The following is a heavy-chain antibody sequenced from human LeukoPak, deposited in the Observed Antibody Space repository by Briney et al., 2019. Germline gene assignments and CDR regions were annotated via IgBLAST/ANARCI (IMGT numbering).Heavy chain of an antibody. CDR1: GGSMSPYY. CDR2: IYYSGST. CDR3: ARVKATTIPWFDP. Sequence: SETLSLTCTVSGGSMSPYYWSWIRQPPGKGLEWIGYIYYSGSTNYNPSLKSRVTISVDTSKNQFSLKLSSVTAADTAVYYCARVKATTIPWFDPWGQGTLVTVSS. D-gene: IGHD4-17*01. V-gene: IGHV4-59*01. J-gene: IGHJ5*02.